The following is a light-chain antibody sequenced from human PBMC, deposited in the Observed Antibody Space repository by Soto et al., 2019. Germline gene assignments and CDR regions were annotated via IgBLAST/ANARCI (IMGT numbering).Light chain of an antibody. Sequence: QSALTQPASVSGSPGQSITISCTGTSSDVGRYNYVSWYQKYPDKAPRLMIFDVSNRPSGVSNRFSGAKSGDTAFLTISGLQAEDEADYFCTSYTSSDTGVFGGGTKLTVL. V-gene: IGLV2-14*01. J-gene: IGLJ3*02. CDR1: SSDVGRYNY. CDR2: DVS. CDR3: TSYTSSDTGV.